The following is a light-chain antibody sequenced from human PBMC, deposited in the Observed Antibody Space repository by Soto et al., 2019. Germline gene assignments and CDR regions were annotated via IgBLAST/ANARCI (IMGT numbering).Light chain of an antibody. CDR1: SSDVDSYNR. Sequence: QSVLTQPPSVSGSPGQSVTISCTGTSSDVDSYNRVSWYQQPPGTAPKPIIYKISNRPSGVPDRFSGSKSGNTASLTISGLQAEDEADYYCSLYTSSSTYVFGTGTKLTVL. V-gene: IGLV2-18*01. CDR2: KIS. CDR3: SLYTSSSTYV. J-gene: IGLJ1*01.